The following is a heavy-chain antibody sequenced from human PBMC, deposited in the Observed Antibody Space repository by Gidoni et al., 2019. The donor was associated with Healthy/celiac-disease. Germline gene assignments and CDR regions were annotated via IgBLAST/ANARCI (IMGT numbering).Heavy chain of an antibody. V-gene: IGHV5-51*01. CDR2: IYPGDSDT. D-gene: IGHD3-22*01. J-gene: IGHJ3*02. CDR3: ARETYYYDSSGYHDAFDI. CDR1: GYSFTSYW. Sequence: EVQLVQSGAEVKQPGESLKISCKGSGYSFTSYWIGWVRQMPGKGLEWMGIIYPGDSDTRYSPSFQGQVTISADKSISTAYLQWSSLKASDTAMYYCARETYYYDSSGYHDAFDIWGQGTMVTVSS.